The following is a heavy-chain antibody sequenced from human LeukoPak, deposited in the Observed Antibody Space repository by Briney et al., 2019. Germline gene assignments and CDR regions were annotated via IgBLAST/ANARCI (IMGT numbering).Heavy chain of an antibody. Sequence: SQILSLTCAISGDSVSSNSDAWSWVRQSPSRGLEWLGRTYYRSKWYYDYAVAVKSRISINPDTSKNQFSLQLSSVTPEDTAVYYCARDPVGGSTIFDYWGQGTLVTVSS. D-gene: IGHD1-26*01. CDR2: TYYRSKWYY. V-gene: IGHV6-1*01. J-gene: IGHJ4*02. CDR1: GDSVSSNSDA. CDR3: ARDPVGGSTIFDY.